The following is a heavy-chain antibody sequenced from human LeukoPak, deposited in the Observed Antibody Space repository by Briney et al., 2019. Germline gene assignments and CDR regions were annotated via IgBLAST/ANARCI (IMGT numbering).Heavy chain of an antibody. D-gene: IGHD4-17*01. CDR3: ARSYGAYGNYYYYMDD. CDR1: GYTFTDYY. J-gene: IGHJ6*03. Sequence: ASVKVSCKASGYTFTDYYMHWVRQAPGQGLEWMGRINPNSGGTNSAQKFQGRVTMTRDTSISTAYMELRSLRSDDTAVYYCARSYGAYGNYYYYMDDWGKGTTVTVSS. CDR2: INPNSGGT. V-gene: IGHV1-2*06.